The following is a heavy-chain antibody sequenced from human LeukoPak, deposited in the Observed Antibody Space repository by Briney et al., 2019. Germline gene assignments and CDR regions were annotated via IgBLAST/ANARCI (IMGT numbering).Heavy chain of an antibody. J-gene: IGHJ4*02. D-gene: IGHD3-9*01. Sequence: PGGSLRLSCAASGFTFSSYAMSWVRQAPGKGLEWVSAISGSGGSTYDADSVKGRFTISRDNSKSTLYLQMNSLRAEDTAVYYCAKDFIPDNSFDWQGVDYWGQGTLVTVSS. CDR2: ISGSGGST. CDR3: AKDFIPDNSFDWQGVDY. CDR1: GFTFSSYA. V-gene: IGHV3-23*01.